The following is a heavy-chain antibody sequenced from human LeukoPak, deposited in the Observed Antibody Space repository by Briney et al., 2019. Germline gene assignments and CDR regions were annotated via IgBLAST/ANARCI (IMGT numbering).Heavy chain of an antibody. D-gene: IGHD1-26*01. CDR3: ARALASGGLPYFDY. J-gene: IGHJ4*02. CDR2: ISYTGST. Sequence: SETLSLTCTVSGGSISSYYWSWIRQPPGKGLEWIGYISYTGSTNYNPSLESRVTISVDTSKNQFSLKLNSVTAADTAVYYCARALASGGLPYFDYWGQGTLVTVSS. V-gene: IGHV4-59*01. CDR1: GGSISSYY.